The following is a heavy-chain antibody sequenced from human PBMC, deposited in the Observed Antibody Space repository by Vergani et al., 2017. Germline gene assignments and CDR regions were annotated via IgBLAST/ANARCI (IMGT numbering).Heavy chain of an antibody. CDR3: ARDPRGYGGDPEDYCYGMDG. CDR1: GYTLTELS. Sequence: QVQLVQSGAEVKKPGASVKVSCKVSGYTLTELSMHWVRQAPGKGLEWMGGFDPEDGETIYAQKFQGRVTMTEDTSTDTAYMELSSLRSQDTAVYYCARDPRGYGGDPEDYCYGMDGWGQGTTVTVSS. D-gene: IGHD2-21*02. J-gene: IGHJ6*02. V-gene: IGHV1-24*01. CDR2: FDPEDGET.